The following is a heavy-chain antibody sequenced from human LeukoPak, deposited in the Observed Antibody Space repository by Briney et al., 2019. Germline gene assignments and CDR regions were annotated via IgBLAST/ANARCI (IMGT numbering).Heavy chain of an antibody. CDR2: IRWNGGII. CDR3: AKEGRYGNSFDY. J-gene: IGHJ4*02. V-gene: IGHV3-9*03. CDR1: GLTFDDYA. Sequence: GGSLRLSCGASGLTFDDYAMHWVRQAPGKGLEWVSGIRWNGGIIGYADSVKGRFTISRDNAKNSLYLQMNSLRAEDMALYYCAKEGRYGNSFDYWGQGTLVTVSS. D-gene: IGHD4-23*01.